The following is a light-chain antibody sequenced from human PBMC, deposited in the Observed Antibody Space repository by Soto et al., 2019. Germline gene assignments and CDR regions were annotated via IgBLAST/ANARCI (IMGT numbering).Light chain of an antibody. V-gene: IGKV1-5*03. J-gene: IGKJ1*01. Sequence: DIQMTQSPSTLSASVGDRVTITCRASQTINTWLAWYQQKPGKAPKLLIYKASSLQSGVPSRFSGSGSGTEFTLTISSLQPDDSATYYCQQYNTYWWAFGQGTKVEIK. CDR2: KAS. CDR1: QTINTW. CDR3: QQYNTYWWA.